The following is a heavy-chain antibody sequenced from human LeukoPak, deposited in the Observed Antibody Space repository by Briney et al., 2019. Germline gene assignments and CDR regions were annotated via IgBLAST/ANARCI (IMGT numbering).Heavy chain of an antibody. CDR1: GYTFTGYY. CDR3: ARERELDYGSGSYYNPDAFDI. V-gene: IGHV1-2*02. D-gene: IGHD3-10*01. CDR2: INPNSGGT. Sequence: ASVKASCKASGYTFTGYYMHWVRQAPGQGLEWMGWINPNSGGTNYAQKFQGRVTMTRDTSISTAYMELSRLRSDDTAVYYCARERELDYGSGSYYNPDAFDIWGQGTMVTVSS. J-gene: IGHJ3*02.